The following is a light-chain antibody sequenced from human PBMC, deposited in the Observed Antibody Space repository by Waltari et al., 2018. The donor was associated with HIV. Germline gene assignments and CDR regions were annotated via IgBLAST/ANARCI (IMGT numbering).Light chain of an antibody. J-gene: IGKJ2*01. CDR3: QQSYSTPYT. V-gene: IGKV1-39*01. Sequence: IQMTQSPSSLSASVGDRVTITCRASQTISSYLNWYQQKLGKAPNLLIYAASRLQSGAPSRFSGSESGTDFTLNISSLQPEDFATYYCQQSYSTPYTFGQGTKLEIK. CDR2: AAS. CDR1: QTISSY.